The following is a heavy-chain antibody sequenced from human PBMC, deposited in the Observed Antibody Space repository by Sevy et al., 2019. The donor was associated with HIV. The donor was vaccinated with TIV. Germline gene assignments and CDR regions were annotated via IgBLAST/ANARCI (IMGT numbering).Heavy chain of an antibody. Sequence: GGSLRLSCAASGFTFSSYSMNWVRQAPGKGLEWVSYISSSSSTIYYADSVKGRFTISRDNAKNSLYLQMNSLRVEDTAIYYCAKRGGHDTSGYVSYYYYGMDVWGQGTTVTVSS. CDR3: AKRGGHDTSGYVSYYYYGMDV. V-gene: IGHV3-48*01. CDR2: ISSSSSTI. D-gene: IGHD2-2*01. J-gene: IGHJ6*02. CDR1: GFTFSSYS.